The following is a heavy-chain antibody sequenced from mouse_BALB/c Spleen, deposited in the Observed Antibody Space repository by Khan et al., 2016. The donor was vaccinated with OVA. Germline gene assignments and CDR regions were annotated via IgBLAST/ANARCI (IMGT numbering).Heavy chain of an antibody. CDR3: ARRGAHYAMDY. J-gene: IGHJ4*01. V-gene: IGHV3-2*02. CDR2: ISYSGST. Sequence: EVQLQESGPGLVKPSQSLSLTCTVTGYSITSDYAWNWIRQFPGNKLEWMGYISYSGSTSYNPSLKSRISITRDTSKNQFFLQLNSVTTEDTATYYCARRGAHYAMDYWGQGTSGTVSS. D-gene: IGHD3-1*01. CDR1: GYSITSDYA.